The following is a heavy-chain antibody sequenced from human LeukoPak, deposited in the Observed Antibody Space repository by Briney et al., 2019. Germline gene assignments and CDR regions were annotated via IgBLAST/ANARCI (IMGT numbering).Heavy chain of an antibody. CDR3: ARYYDFWSSYSSYYYMDV. CDR1: GFTFSSYS. J-gene: IGHJ6*03. V-gene: IGHV3-21*01. CDR2: ISSSSNYI. Sequence: GGSLRLSCAASGFTFSSYSMNWVRQAPGKGLEWVSSISSSSNYIYYADSVKGRVTISRDNAKNSLYLQMNSLRAEDTDVYYCARYYDFWSSYSSYYYMDVWGKGTTVTVSS. D-gene: IGHD3-3*01.